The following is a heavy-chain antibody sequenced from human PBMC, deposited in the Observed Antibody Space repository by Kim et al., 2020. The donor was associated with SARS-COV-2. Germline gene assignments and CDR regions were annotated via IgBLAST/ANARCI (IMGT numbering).Heavy chain of an antibody. Sequence: GGSLRLSCEASGFTFNNYALTWVRQAPGKGLEWVAVISGGGGSTKYADSVKGRFTISRDNSKNTLYLQMNRLRVEDTAVYYCAKGSSNGYPRDWFDPWGQGTLVTVSS. CDR1: GFTFNNYA. J-gene: IGHJ5*02. CDR3: AKGSSNGYPRDWFDP. V-gene: IGHV3-23*01. CDR2: ISGGGGST. D-gene: IGHD6-13*01.